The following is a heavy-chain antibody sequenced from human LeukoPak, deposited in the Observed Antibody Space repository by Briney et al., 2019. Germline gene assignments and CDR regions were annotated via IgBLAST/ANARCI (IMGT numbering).Heavy chain of an antibody. CDR2: IIPILGIA. CDR1: GGTFSSYA. V-gene: IGHV1-69*04. J-gene: IGHJ3*02. D-gene: IGHD3-22*01. Sequence: SVKVSCKASGGTFSSYAISWVRQAPGQGLEWMGRIIPILGIANYAQKFQGRVTITADKSTSTAYMELSSLRSEDTAVYYCARDGYYDSSNAFDIWGQGTMVTVSS. CDR3: ARDGYYDSSNAFDI.